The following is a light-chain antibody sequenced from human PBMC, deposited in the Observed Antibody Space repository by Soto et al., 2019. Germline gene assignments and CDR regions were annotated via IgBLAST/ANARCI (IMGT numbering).Light chain of an antibody. V-gene: IGKV3-11*01. CDR1: QSISSC. CDR3: QQRRNWPPIT. Sequence: EIVLTQSPATLSLSPGERATLSCRASQSISSCLAWYQQKPGQAPRLLIYDASNRAAGIPARFSGSGSGTDFTLTISSLEPEDCAVYYCQQRRNWPPITFGQGTRLEIK. J-gene: IGKJ5*01. CDR2: DAS.